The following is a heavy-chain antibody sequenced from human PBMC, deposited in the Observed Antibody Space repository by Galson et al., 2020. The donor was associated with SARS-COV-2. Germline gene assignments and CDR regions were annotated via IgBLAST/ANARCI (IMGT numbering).Heavy chain of an antibody. CDR1: GGTFSSYA. V-gene: IGHV1-69*13. Sequence: SVKVSCKASGGTFSSYAISWVRQAPGQGLGWMGGIIPIFGTANYAQKFQGRVTITADESTSTAYMELSSLRSEDTAVYYCARGGYSSSSSYYYYGMDVWGQGTTVTVSS. CDR3: ARGGYSSSSSYYYYGMDV. CDR2: IIPIFGTA. D-gene: IGHD6-6*01. J-gene: IGHJ6*02.